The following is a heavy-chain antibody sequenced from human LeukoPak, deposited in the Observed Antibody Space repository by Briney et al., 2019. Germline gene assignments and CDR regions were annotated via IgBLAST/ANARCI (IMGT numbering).Heavy chain of an antibody. CDR1: GFTLSSYS. J-gene: IGHJ5*02. CDR2: ISSSSSYI. V-gene: IGHV3-21*01. D-gene: IGHD3-22*01. CDR3: ARDLFYDSSGWFDP. Sequence: PGGSLRLSCAASGFTLSSYSMNWVRQAPGKGLEWVSSISSSSSYIYYADSVKGRFTISRDNAKNSLYLQMNSLRAEDTAVYYCARDLFYDSSGWFDPWGQGTLVTVSS.